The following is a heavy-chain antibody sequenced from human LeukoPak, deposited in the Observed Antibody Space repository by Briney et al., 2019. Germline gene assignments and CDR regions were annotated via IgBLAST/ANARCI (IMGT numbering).Heavy chain of an antibody. V-gene: IGHV4-39*01. Sequence: SETLSLTCTVSGGSISSSSYYWGWIRQPPGKGLEWIGSIYYSGSTYYNPSLKSRVTISVDTSKNQFSLKLSSVTAADTAVYYCARHDLDSSWSCYFDYWGQGTLVTVSS. D-gene: IGHD6-6*01. CDR2: IYYSGST. CDR1: GGSISSSSYY. J-gene: IGHJ4*02. CDR3: ARHDLDSSWSCYFDY.